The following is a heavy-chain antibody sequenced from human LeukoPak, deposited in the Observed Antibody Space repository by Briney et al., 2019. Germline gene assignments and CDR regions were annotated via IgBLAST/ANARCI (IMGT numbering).Heavy chain of an antibody. J-gene: IGHJ4*02. CDR2: IYHSGST. Sequence: SETLSLTCAVSGGSISSGGYSWSWIRQPPGKGLEWIGYIYHSGSTYYNPSLKSRVTISVDRSKNQFSLKLSSVTAADTAVHYCARAGWFGYYSLWGQGTLVTVSS. CDR1: GGSISSGGYS. CDR3: ARAGWFGYYSL. D-gene: IGHD3-22*01. V-gene: IGHV4-30-2*01.